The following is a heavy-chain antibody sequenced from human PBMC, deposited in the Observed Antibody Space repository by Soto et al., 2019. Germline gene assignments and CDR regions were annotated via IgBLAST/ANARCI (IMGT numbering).Heavy chain of an antibody. Sequence: QVQLVQSGAEVKKPGSSVKVSCKASGGTFSSYAISWVRQAPGQGLEWMGGIIPIFGTANYAQKFQGRVTITADESTSTGDMELSSLRSEDTAVYYCARGDSSGYYYYYYGMDVWGQGTTVTVSS. CDR3: ARGDSSGYYYYYYGMDV. D-gene: IGHD3-22*01. V-gene: IGHV1-69*01. CDR1: GGTFSSYA. J-gene: IGHJ6*02. CDR2: IIPIFGTA.